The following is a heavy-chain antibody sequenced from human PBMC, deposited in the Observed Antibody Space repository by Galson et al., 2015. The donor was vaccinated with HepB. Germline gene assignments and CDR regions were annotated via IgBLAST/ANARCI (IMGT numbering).Heavy chain of an antibody. D-gene: IGHD3-10*01. V-gene: IGHV4-59*01. J-gene: IGHJ6*02. CDR3: ARGDSFRADYYYYGTDV. CDR1: GGSIGNYF. Sequence: SETLSLTCTVSGGSIGNYFWSWLRQPPGKGLEWIGYIYYTGSTKYNPSLKSRVSMSVDTSKNQFSLNLTSVTAADTAMYYCARGDSFRADYYYYGTDVWGQGTTVTVSS. CDR2: IYYTGST.